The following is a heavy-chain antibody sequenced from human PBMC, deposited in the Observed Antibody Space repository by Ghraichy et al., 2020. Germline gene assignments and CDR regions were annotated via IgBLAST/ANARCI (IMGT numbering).Heavy chain of an antibody. Sequence: SETLSLTCTVSGGSISSSSYYWGWIRQPPGKGLEWIGSIYYSGSTYYNPSLKSRVTISVDTSKNQFSLKLSSVTAADTAVYYCARQPYSSGWPYYFDYWGQGTLVTVSS. CDR1: GGSISSSSYY. D-gene: IGHD6-19*01. V-gene: IGHV4-39*01. CDR2: IYYSGST. J-gene: IGHJ4*02. CDR3: ARQPYSSGWPYYFDY.